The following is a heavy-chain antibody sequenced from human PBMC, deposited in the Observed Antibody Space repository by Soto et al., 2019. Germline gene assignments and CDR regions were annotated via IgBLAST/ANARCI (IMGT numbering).Heavy chain of an antibody. J-gene: IGHJ4*02. CDR1: GYTFISYA. Sequence: QVQLVQSGAEVKKPGASVKVSCKASGYTFISYAMHWVRQAPGQRLEWMGWINAANGNTKYSQKFQGRVTITRDTSASTANMEPSSLRSEDTAGYYSARTSGYYVFDSWGQGTLVTVSS. CDR2: INAANGNT. V-gene: IGHV1-3*01. D-gene: IGHD3-22*01. CDR3: ARTSGYYVFDS.